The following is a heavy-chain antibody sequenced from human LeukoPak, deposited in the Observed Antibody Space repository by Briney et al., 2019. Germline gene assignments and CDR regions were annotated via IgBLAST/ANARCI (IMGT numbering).Heavy chain of an antibody. CDR3: AREYDYGDCFDY. Sequence: GGYLRLSCAASGFTFSSYEMNWVRQAPGKGLEWVSYISGSGSTIYYADSVKGRFTISRDNAKNSLYLQMNSLRAEDTAVYYCAREYDYGDCFDYWGQGTLVTVSS. J-gene: IGHJ4*02. CDR2: ISGSGSTI. V-gene: IGHV3-48*03. CDR1: GFTFSSYE. D-gene: IGHD4-17*01.